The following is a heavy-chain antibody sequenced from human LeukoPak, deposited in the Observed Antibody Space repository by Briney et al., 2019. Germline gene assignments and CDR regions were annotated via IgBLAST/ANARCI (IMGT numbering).Heavy chain of an antibody. D-gene: IGHD3-3*01. V-gene: IGHV3-49*04. CDR2: IRSKAYGGTT. CDR1: GFTFTRHS. CDR3: TRDLYRLFVDFGVVLPGGY. Sequence: GGSLRLSCAASGFTFTRHSMNWVRQAPGKGLEWVGFIRSKAYGGTTEYAASVKGRFTISRDDSKSIAYLQMNSLKTEDTAVYYCTRDLYRLFVDFGVVLPGGYWGQGTLVTVSS. J-gene: IGHJ4*02.